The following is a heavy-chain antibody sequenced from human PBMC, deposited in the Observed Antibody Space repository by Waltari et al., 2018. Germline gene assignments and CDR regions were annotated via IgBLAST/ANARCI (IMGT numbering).Heavy chain of an antibody. CDR3: SRGRAEKLGYCSSTSCYIGDWFDP. J-gene: IGHJ5*02. Sequence: QVQLQESGPGLVKPSETLSLTCTVSGGSISSYYWSWIRQPAGKGLEWIGRIYTSGRTNYNPALNSRVTMSVVTSKNQFSLKLGSVTAADTAVYYCSRGRAEKLGYCSSTSCYIGDWFDPWGQGTLVTVSS. V-gene: IGHV4-4*07. CDR2: IYTSGRT. D-gene: IGHD2-2*02. CDR1: GGSISSYY.